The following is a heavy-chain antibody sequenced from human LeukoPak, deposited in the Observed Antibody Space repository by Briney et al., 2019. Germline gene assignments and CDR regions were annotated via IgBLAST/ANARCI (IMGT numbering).Heavy chain of an antibody. V-gene: IGHV3-23*01. Sequence: GGSLRLSCVASGFTFSNYAMSCVRQAPGKGLEWVSGISGSGGSTYYADSVKGRFTISRDHSKSTLYLQMNSLRAEDAAVHYCAKPPAAYGGYAVYLDYWGRGTLVTVSS. D-gene: IGHD5-12*01. CDR2: ISGSGGST. CDR1: GFTFSNYA. J-gene: IGHJ4*02. CDR3: AKPPAAYGGYAVYLDY.